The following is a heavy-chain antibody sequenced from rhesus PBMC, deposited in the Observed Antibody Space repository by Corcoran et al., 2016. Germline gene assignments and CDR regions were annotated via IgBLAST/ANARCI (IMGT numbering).Heavy chain of an antibody. V-gene: IGHV3S16*01. CDR1: GFTFSNYD. J-gene: IGHJ5-1*01. D-gene: IGHD1-1-1*01. CDR2: ITSNIYYI. Sequence: EVQLVESGRGLIQPGGSLRLSCVASGFTFSNYDVFWVRQAQGKGVELGSFITSNIYYIYLAESGWGRFTISRNNAKNSLSFEMSSLGAGGTGGYYCTVYRVIWGPGVPVP. CDR3: TVYRVI.